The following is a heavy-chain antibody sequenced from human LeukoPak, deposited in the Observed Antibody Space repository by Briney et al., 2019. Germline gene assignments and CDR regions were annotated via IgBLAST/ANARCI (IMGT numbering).Heavy chain of an antibody. Sequence: GGSLRLSCAVSGFTFSSYWMNWVRQAPGKGLEWVASMRQDGGEKSYVDSVKGRFTISRDNTKNSLYLQMSSLRAEDTAVYYCARDGTAAGLYFDLWGQGTLVTVSS. V-gene: IGHV3-7*01. D-gene: IGHD6-13*01. CDR1: GFTFSSYW. CDR3: ARDGTAAGLYFDL. CDR2: MRQDGGEK. J-gene: IGHJ4*01.